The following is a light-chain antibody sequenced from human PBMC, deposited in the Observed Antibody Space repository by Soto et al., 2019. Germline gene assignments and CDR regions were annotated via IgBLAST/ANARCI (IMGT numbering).Light chain of an antibody. J-gene: IGKJ1*01. CDR1: QSVSTN. CDR2: GAS. Sequence: EIVMTQSPGTLSVSPGERATLSCRASQSVSTNLAWYQQRPGQAPRLLIFGASNRATGIPARFSGNGSATEFTLTISSLQSEDFAVYYCQQYDNWPPLTFGRGTKVEI. CDR3: QQYDNWPPLT. V-gene: IGKV3-15*01.